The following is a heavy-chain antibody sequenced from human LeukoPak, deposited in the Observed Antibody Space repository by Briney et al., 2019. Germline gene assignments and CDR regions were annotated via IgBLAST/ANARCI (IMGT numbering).Heavy chain of an antibody. J-gene: IGHJ4*02. V-gene: IGHV3-23*01. Sequence: GGSLRLSCAASGFTFSSYAMSWVRQAPGKGLEWVSAISGSGGSTYYADSVKGRFTISRDNSKNTLYLQMNSLRAEDTAVYYCTTEGCSSPSCYTAWGQGTLVTVSS. D-gene: IGHD2-2*02. CDR1: GFTFSSYA. CDR2: ISGSGGST. CDR3: TTEGCSSPSCYTA.